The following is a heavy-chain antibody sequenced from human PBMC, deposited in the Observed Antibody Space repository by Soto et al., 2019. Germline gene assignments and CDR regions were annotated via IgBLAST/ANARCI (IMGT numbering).Heavy chain of an antibody. CDR1: GYTFTSYA. J-gene: IGHJ6*02. V-gene: IGHV1-18*01. D-gene: IGHD3-22*01. CDR2: ISAYNGNT. CDR3: ARDQYITMIGGPPYYYYGMDV. Sequence: ASVKVSCKASGYTFTSYAISWVRQAPGQGLEWMGWISAYNGNTNYAQKLQGRVTMTTDTSTSTAYMELRSLRSDDTAVYYCARDQYITMIGGPPYYYYGMDVWGQGTTVTVSS.